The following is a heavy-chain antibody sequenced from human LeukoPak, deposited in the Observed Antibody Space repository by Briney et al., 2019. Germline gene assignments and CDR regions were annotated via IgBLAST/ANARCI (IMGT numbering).Heavy chain of an antibody. J-gene: IGHJ5*02. V-gene: IGHV3-53*05. CDR3: ARNWFDP. CDR2: IYSGGST. Sequence: GSLRLSCAASGFTVSSDSMSWVRQAPGKGLEWVSVIYSGGSTYYADSVKGRFTISRGKSKNTVYLQMNSLRFEDTAMYYCARNWFDPWGQGTLVTVSS. CDR1: GFTVSSDS.